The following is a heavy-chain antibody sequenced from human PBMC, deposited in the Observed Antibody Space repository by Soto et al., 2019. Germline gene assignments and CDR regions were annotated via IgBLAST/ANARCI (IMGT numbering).Heavy chain of an antibody. Sequence: GGSLRLSCAASGLSFSDAWMSWVRQAPGQGLEWVGRIKSKPAGGTTDYAAPVKGRFTISRDDSKNMVYLQMNSLKTEDTDVYYCNEDIKGGNSDFFDYWGQGTLVTVSS. CDR1: GLSFSDAW. V-gene: IGHV3-15*01. CDR3: NEDIKGGNSDFFDY. D-gene: IGHD2-21*01. J-gene: IGHJ4*02. CDR2: IKSKPAGGTT.